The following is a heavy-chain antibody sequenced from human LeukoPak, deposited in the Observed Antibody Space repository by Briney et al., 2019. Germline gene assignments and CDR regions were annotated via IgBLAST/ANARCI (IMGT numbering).Heavy chain of an antibody. Sequence: GGSLRLSCAASGFIVSSNYMSWVRQAPGKGLEWVSVIYSGGNTYYADSVKGRFTNSRDSSKNTVYLQMNSLRAEDTAVYYCARGWSVGMDVWGQGTTVTVSS. CDR1: GFIVSSNY. V-gene: IGHV3-53*01. J-gene: IGHJ6*02. CDR2: IYSGGNT. CDR3: ARGWSVGMDV.